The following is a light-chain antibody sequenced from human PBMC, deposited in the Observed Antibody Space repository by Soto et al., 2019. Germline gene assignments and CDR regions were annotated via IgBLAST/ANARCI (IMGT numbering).Light chain of an antibody. CDR2: GAS. CDR3: QQYDNWPPWT. V-gene: IGKV3-15*01. Sequence: ETVMTQSPATLSVSQGERATLSCRASQSVSSNLVWYQQKPGQAPRLLIYGASTRATGIPARFSGSGSGTEFTLTISNLQSEDCAVYYCQQYDNWPPWTFGQGTKVDIK. CDR1: QSVSSN. J-gene: IGKJ1*01.